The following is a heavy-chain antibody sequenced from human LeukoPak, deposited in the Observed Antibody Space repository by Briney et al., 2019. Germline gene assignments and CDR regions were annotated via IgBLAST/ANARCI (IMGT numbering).Heavy chain of an antibody. D-gene: IGHD5-24*01. CDR1: GFTFSDYA. J-gene: IGHJ3*02. V-gene: IGHV3-64D*06. Sequence: GGSLRLSCSASGFTFSDYAMHWVRQAPGKELEYVSEISSNGGSTYYADSVKGRFTISRDNSKNTLYLQMSSLRAEDTAVYYCVKDSEMATINAFDIWGQGTMVTVSS. CDR3: VKDSEMATINAFDI. CDR2: ISSNGGST.